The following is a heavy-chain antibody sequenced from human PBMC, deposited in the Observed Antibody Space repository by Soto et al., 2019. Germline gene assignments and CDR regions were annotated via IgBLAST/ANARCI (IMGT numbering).Heavy chain of an antibody. V-gene: IGHV1-69*12. CDR3: ARSRANYYVSRGYSYYTFDY. D-gene: IGHD3-22*01. J-gene: IGHJ4*02. Sequence: QVQLVQSGAELKKPGSSVKVSCKTSGGTFSSYAISWVRQAPGQGLEWLGGIIPMFGTANYAQKFQGRVTITADESKSTAYMELSSLRSEDTAVYYCARSRANYYVSRGYSYYTFDYWGQGTLVTGSA. CDR2: IIPMFGTA. CDR1: GGTFSSYA.